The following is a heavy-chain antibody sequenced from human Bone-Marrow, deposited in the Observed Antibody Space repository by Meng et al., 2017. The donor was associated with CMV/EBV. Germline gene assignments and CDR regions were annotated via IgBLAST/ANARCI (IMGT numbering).Heavy chain of an antibody. D-gene: IGHD3-10*01. CDR3: ARDHSHYGSGSPIDY. V-gene: IGHV3-20*03. Sequence: SGFTFDDSGMSWVRQAPGKGLEWVSGINWNGGSTGYADSVKGRFTISRDNAKNSLYLQMNSLRAEDTALYYCARDHSHYGSGSPIDYWGQGTLVTVSS. J-gene: IGHJ4*02. CDR1: GFTFDDSG. CDR2: INWNGGST.